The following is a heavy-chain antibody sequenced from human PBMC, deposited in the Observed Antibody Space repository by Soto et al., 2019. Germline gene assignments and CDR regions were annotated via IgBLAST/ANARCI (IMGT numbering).Heavy chain of an antibody. CDR1: GFTFSSYW. J-gene: IGHJ5*02. D-gene: IGHD2-2*01. Sequence: GVSLRLSCAASGFTFSSYWMHWVRQAPGKGLVWVSRINSDGSSTSYADSVKGRFTISRDNAKNTLYLQMNSLRAEDTAVYYCAREGDIVVVPAALYPWGQGTLVTVSS. V-gene: IGHV3-74*01. CDR2: INSDGSST. CDR3: AREGDIVVVPAALYP.